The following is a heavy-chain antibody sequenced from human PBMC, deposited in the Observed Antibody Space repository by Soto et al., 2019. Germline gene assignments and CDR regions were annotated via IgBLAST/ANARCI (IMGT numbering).Heavy chain of an antibody. D-gene: IGHD1-7*01. V-gene: IGHV1-18*01. CDR3: ARVMDWNYPAQRLMDY. Sequence: QVQLVQSGAEVKKPGASVKVSCKASGYSFTHYLITWVRQAPGQGLEWMGWISAYNGNTNYAQNFQGRVTMTTDTSTTTAYMELRSLRSDDTAVYYCARVMDWNYPAQRLMDYWGQGTLVTVSS. J-gene: IGHJ4*02. CDR2: ISAYNGNT. CDR1: GYSFTHYL.